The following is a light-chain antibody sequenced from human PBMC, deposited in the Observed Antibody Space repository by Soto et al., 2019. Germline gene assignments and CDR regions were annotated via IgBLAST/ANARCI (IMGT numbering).Light chain of an antibody. CDR1: QGISKY. Sequence: DIQMTQSPSSLSASVGDRVTITYRASQGISKYLAWYQQKPGKVPKLLIYVASTLQSGVSSRFSGSGSGTDFTLTISSLQPEDVATYYCQKYDSAPLTFGGGTKVEIK. J-gene: IGKJ4*01. V-gene: IGKV1-27*01. CDR3: QKYDSAPLT. CDR2: VAS.